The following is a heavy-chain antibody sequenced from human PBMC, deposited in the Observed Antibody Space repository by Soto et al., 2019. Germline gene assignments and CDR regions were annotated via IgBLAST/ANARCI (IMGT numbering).Heavy chain of an antibody. J-gene: IGHJ6*02. D-gene: IGHD3-10*01. CDR1: GGSFSGYY. CDR2: INHSGST. V-gene: IGHV4-34*01. Sequence: SETLSLTCAVYGGSFSGYYWSWIRQPPGKGLEWIGEINHSGSTNYNPSLKSRVTISVDTSKNQFSLKLSSVTAADTAVYYCARGRTYYYGSGRRGMDAWGQGTTVTVS. CDR3: ARGRTYYYGSGRRGMDA.